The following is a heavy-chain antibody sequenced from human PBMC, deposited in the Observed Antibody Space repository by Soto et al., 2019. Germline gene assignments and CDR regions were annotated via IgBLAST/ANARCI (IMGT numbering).Heavy chain of an antibody. CDR1: GYRFASYW. Sequence: GESLKISCNGSGYRFASYWIGWVRQMPGKGLEWVGIIYPGDSDTKYGPSFEGQVTISADKSISTAYLQWSSLKASDTAMYYCARLQAAAGDNDLTFDYWGQGTLVTVSS. CDR2: IYPGDSDT. D-gene: IGHD6-13*01. J-gene: IGHJ4*02. V-gene: IGHV5-51*01. CDR3: ARLQAAAGDNDLTFDY.